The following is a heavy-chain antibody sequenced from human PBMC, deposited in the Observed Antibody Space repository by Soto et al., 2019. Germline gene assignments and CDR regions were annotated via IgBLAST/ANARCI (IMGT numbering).Heavy chain of an antibody. V-gene: IGHV3-33*01. D-gene: IGHD2-15*01. J-gene: IGHJ6*02. Sequence: GGSLRLSCAASGFTFSSYGMHWVRQAPGKGLEWVAVIWYDGSNKYYADSVKGRFTISRDNSKNTLYLQMNSLRAEDTAVYYCARDLGSGGSWKADYYGMDVWGQGTTVTVS. CDR3: ARDLGSGGSWKADYYGMDV. CDR1: GFTFSSYG. CDR2: IWYDGSNK.